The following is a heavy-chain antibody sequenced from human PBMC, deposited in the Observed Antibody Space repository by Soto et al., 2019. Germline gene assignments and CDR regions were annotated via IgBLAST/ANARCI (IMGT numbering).Heavy chain of an antibody. V-gene: IGHV3-48*03. Sequence: EVQLVESGGGLVQPGGSLRLSCAASGFTFSSYEMNWVRQAPGKGLEWVSYISSSGSTIYYADSVKGRFTISRDNAKNSLYLQMNSLRAEDTAVYYCVRSSRLRLRPNSGFDYWGQGTLVTVSS. J-gene: IGHJ4*02. CDR2: ISSSGSTI. CDR1: GFTFSSYE. D-gene: IGHD6-13*01. CDR3: VRSSRLRLRPNSGFDY.